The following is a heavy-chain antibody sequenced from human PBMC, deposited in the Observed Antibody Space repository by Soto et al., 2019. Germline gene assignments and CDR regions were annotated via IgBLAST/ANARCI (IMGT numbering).Heavy chain of an antibody. J-gene: IGHJ4*02. Sequence: QVQLQQSGAGLLKPPETLSLTSAVYGESFSGHLWTWIRQTPGKGLQWIGQINHSGSTSYNPSLKSRVPISVHTSNSQFSLELSSVTAADTAVSYCARGLITGSHYSGGWYYFDSWGQGTQVTVSS. CDR3: ARGLITGSHYSGGWYYFDS. D-gene: IGHD6-19*01. CDR2: INHSGST. V-gene: IGHV4-34*01. CDR1: GESFSGHL.